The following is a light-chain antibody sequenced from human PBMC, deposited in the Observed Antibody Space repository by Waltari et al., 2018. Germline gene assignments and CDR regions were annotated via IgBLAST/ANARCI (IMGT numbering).Light chain of an antibody. Sequence: DIQMTQSPSSLSASVGDTVPITCRASQSISSYLNWYQHKPGKAPKPLIYAASSLQTGVPSRFRGSGSETDFTLTLTSLQPEDYATYYCQQTYSTPLTIGGGTKVEIK. J-gene: IGKJ4*01. CDR1: QSISSY. CDR3: QQTYSTPLT. CDR2: AAS. V-gene: IGKV1-39*01.